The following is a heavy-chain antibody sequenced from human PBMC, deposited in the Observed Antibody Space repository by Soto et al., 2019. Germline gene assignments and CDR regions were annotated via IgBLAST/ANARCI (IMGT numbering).Heavy chain of an antibody. CDR3: ATYERDSSGWYPNPNYYYYYGMDV. CDR1: GGTFSSYA. J-gene: IGHJ6*02. V-gene: IGHV1-69*13. Sequence: ASVKVSCKASGGTFSSYAIGWVRQAPGQGLEWMGGIIPIFGTANYAQKFQGRVTITADESTSTAYMELSSLRSEDTAVYYCATYERDSSGWYPNPNYYYYYGMDVWGQGTTVTVSS. CDR2: IIPIFGTA. D-gene: IGHD6-19*01.